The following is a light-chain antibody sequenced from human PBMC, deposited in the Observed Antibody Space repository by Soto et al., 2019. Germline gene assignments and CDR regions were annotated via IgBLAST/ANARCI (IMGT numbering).Light chain of an antibody. Sequence: QSVLTQPPSASGAPGQRVTISCSGSGSNVGTYAINWYQQLPGTAPKLLIYSNNQRPSGVPDRFSCSKSGTSASLAISGLQSDDEADYYCASWDDSLNGRVFGGGTKVTVL. CDR1: GSNVGTYA. CDR3: ASWDDSLNGRV. CDR2: SNN. V-gene: IGLV1-44*01. J-gene: IGLJ3*02.